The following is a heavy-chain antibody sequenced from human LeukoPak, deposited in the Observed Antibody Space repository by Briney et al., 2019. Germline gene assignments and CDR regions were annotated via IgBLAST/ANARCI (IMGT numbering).Heavy chain of an antibody. CDR3: ARDRELELKKAYNWFDP. CDR1: GYTFTSYY. D-gene: IGHD1-7*01. CDR2: INPSGGST. V-gene: IGHV1-46*01. J-gene: IGHJ5*02. Sequence: ASVKVSCKASGYTFTSYYMHWVRQAPGQGLEWMGIINPSGGSTSYAQKFQGRVTMTRDTSTSTVYMELSSLRSEDTAVYYCARDRELELKKAYNWFDPWGQGTLVTVSS.